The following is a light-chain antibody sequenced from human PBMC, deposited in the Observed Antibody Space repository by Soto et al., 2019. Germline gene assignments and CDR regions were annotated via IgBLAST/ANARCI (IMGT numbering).Light chain of an antibody. CDR3: QQYNTYCT. CDR2: DAS. V-gene: IGKV1-5*01. J-gene: IGKJ1*01. Sequence: DIQMTQSPSTLSASVGDRVTITCRASQSIKSSLAWYQQKPGKAPKLLIYDASDLESGVPSRFSGSGSETEFTLTISSLQPDDFATYYCQQYNTYCTFGRGTKVEVK. CDR1: QSIKSS.